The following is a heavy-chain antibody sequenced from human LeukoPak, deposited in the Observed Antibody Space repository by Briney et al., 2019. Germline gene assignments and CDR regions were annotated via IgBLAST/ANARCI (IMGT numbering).Heavy chain of an antibody. Sequence: SETLSLTCAVYGGSFSGYYWSWIRQPPGKGLEWIGEINHSGSTNYNPSLKSRVTISVDTSKNQFSLRLSSVTAADTAVYYCAREEPRGSYVRYYYMDVWAKGPRSPSP. CDR3: AREEPRGSYVRYYYMDV. V-gene: IGHV4-34*01. CDR2: INHSGST. CDR1: GGSFSGYY. J-gene: IGHJ6*03. D-gene: IGHD1-26*01.